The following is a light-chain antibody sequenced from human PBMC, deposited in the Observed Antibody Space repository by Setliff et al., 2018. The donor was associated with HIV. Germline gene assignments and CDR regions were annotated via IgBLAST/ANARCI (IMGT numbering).Light chain of an antibody. CDR2: DVI. Sequence: QCVLTQPRSVSGSPGQSVTISCTGTTSDVGGYNFVSWYQHHPGKAPKLMIYDVIKRPSGVPDRFSGSKSGNTASLTISGLQAEDEADYYCCSYAGSHTFVFGTGTKVTVL. J-gene: IGLJ1*01. CDR1: TSDVGGYNF. CDR3: CSYAGSHTFV. V-gene: IGLV2-11*01.